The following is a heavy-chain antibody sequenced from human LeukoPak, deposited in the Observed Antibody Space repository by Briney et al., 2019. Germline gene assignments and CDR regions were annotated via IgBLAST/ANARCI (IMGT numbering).Heavy chain of an antibody. D-gene: IGHD1-20*01. V-gene: IGHV4-4*07. Sequence: SETLSLTCTVSGGSISGYYWSWIRQPAGKGLEWIGRIYTSGSTNYSPSLKSRVTMSVDTSKNQFSPRLTSVTAADTAVYYCARGLYNWNHFFDYWGQGTLVTVSS. CDR1: GGSISGYY. J-gene: IGHJ4*02. CDR3: ARGLYNWNHFFDY. CDR2: IYTSGST.